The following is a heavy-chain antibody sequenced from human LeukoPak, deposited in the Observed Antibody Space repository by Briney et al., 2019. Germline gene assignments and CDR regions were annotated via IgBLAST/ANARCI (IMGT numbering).Heavy chain of an antibody. V-gene: IGHV4-59*08. CDR2: IYYSGST. Sequence: SETLSLTCTVSGGSISSYYWSWIRQPPRKGLEWIGYIYYSGSTNYNPSLKSRVTISVDTSKDQFSLKLSSVTAADTAVYYCARHWIKQSRGEYFDYWGQGTLVTVSS. CDR3: ARHWIKQSRGEYFDY. J-gene: IGHJ4*02. CDR1: GGSISSYY. D-gene: IGHD6-19*01.